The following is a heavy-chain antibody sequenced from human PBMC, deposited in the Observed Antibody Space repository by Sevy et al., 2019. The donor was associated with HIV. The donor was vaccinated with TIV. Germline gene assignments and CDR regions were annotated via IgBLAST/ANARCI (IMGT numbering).Heavy chain of an antibody. J-gene: IGHJ6*02. CDR3: ARGGYGSGSRYYYGMDV. CDR2: IYRGGST. CDR1: GFTVSSNY. V-gene: IGHV3-53*01. D-gene: IGHD3-10*01. Sequence: GGSLRLSCAASGFTVSSNYMTWVRQAPGKGLEWVSVIYRGGSTSYADSVKGRFTISRDNSKNTLFLQMNSLRAEDTAVDYCARGGYGSGSRYYYGMDVWGQGTTVTVSS.